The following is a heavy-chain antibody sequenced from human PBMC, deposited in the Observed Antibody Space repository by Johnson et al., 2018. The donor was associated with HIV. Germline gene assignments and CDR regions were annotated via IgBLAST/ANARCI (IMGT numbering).Heavy chain of an antibody. J-gene: IGHJ3*02. D-gene: IGHD6-19*01. CDR2: IRYDGSNK. V-gene: IGHV3-30*02. Sequence: VESGGGVVQPGGSLRLSCAASGFTFTTYGMHWVRQAPGKGLEWVAFIRYDGSNKYYVASVKGRFTISRDNFKNTLYLQMNSLRGEDTALYYCARAGGAVRVNGFDMWGQGTMVTVSS. CDR1: GFTFTTYG. CDR3: ARAGGAVRVNGFDM.